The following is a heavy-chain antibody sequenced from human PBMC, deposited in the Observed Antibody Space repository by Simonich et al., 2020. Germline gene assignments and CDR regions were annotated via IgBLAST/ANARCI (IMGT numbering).Heavy chain of an antibody. J-gene: IGHJ6*03. CDR3: ARGALTGDYYYMDV. CDR1: GYTFTGYY. CDR2: VNPNRGGT. D-gene: IGHD7-27*01. Sequence: QVQLVQSGAEVKKPGASVKVSCKASGYTFTGYYMTWVRQAPGQGLEWMGWVNPNRGGTNDAQKFQGMVTMTRDTSISTAYMELSRLRSDDTAGYYCARGALTGDYYYMDVWGKGTTVTVSS. V-gene: IGHV1-2*02.